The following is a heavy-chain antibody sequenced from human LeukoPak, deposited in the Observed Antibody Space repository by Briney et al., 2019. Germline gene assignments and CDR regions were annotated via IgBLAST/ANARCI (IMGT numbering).Heavy chain of an antibody. CDR2: INHNGNT. CDR3: TRRSYDSGSYYDGWYFDY. Sequence: SETLSLICGVYGGSFSGYHWNWIRQAPGKGLEWIGEINHNGNTNYNPSLKGRVTISVDTSKNQSSLKLNSVTAADTAVYYCTRRSYDSGSYYDGWYFDYWGQGTLVTVSS. J-gene: IGHJ4*02. D-gene: IGHD3-10*01. V-gene: IGHV4-34*01. CDR1: GGSFSGYH.